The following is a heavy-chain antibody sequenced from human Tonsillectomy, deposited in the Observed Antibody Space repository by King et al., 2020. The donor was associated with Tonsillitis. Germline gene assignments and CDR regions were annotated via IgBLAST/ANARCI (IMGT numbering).Heavy chain of an antibody. V-gene: IGHV3-33*08. CDR3: GRVVFYGSEAYPFDY. CDR1: GFTFSNYV. J-gene: IGHJ4*02. Sequence: VQLVESGGGVVQPGRSLRLSCTVSGFTFSNYVMHWVRQDPGKGPEWVAIRWYDVSNKNYADPVRGRFTISRANSKNTLYLQMTSLRAEDTAVHYRGRVVFYGSEAYPFDYWGQGTLVTVSS. CDR2: RWYDVSNK. D-gene: IGHD3-10*01.